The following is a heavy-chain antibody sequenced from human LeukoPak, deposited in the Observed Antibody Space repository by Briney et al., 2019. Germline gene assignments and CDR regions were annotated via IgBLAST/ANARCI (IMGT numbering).Heavy chain of an antibody. CDR3: ARDYRYCSGGSCQNPPWDY. D-gene: IGHD2-15*01. J-gene: IGHJ4*02. CDR1: GGSISSYY. V-gene: IGHV4-4*07. Sequence: PSETLSLTCTVSGGSISSYYWSWIRQPAGKGLEWIGRIYTSGSTNYNPSLKSRVTMSVDTSKNQFSLKLSSVTAADTAVYYCARDYRYCSGGSCQNPPWDYWGQGTLVTVSS. CDR2: IYTSGST.